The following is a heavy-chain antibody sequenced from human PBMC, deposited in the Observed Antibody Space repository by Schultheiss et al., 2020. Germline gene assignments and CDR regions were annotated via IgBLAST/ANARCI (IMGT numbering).Heavy chain of an antibody. CDR3: ARYQGYDSDEYYHWYIEY. CDR1: GGSVSSGSYY. J-gene: IGHJ4*02. V-gene: IGHV4-61*01. CDR2: SYYSGST. D-gene: IGHD3-22*01. Sequence: SQTLSPTCTVSGGSVSSGSYYWSWIRQPPGKGLEWIVYSYYSGSTNSTLSLKSRVTISIDTSKNQLSLRLSSVTAADTAVYYCARYQGYDSDEYYHWYIEYWGMGTQVTVSS.